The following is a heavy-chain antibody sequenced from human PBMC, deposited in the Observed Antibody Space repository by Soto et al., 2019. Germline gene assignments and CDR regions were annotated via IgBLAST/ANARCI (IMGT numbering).Heavy chain of an antibody. CDR2: INHSGST. Sequence: KGLEWIGEINHSGSTNYNPSLKSRVTISVDTSKNQFSLKLSSVTAADTAVYCCARGASYIDLLHGPYHFAYWGLGRLVIVS. V-gene: IGHV4-34*01. J-gene: IGHJ4*02. D-gene: IGHD3-9*01. CDR3: ARGASYIDLLHGPYHFAY.